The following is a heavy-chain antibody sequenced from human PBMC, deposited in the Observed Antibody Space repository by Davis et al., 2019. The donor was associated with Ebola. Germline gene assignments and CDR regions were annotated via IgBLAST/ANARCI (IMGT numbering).Heavy chain of an antibody. V-gene: IGHV1-18*01. J-gene: IGHJ4*02. CDR2: VSAYNDDT. CDR1: GYTLPSYG. D-gene: IGHD2-15*01. Sequence: ASVTVPCKASGYTLPSYGISWVRQAPGQGLEWVGWVSAYNDDTRYARRLQGRVTMTLDTSTSTAYMELRSLTSDDTAMYYCVMDCSDANCGVTYFFDFWGQGTPVTVSS. CDR3: VMDCSDANCGVTYFFDF.